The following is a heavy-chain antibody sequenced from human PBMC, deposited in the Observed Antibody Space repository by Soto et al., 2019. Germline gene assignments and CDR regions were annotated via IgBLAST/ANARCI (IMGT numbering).Heavy chain of an antibody. CDR3: ARDLKEYCSDGKCNWFDP. Sequence: SETLSLTCTVSGAVIITDCCSCIRQPPGKGLEWIGYISYSGSTNYNPSLKSRVTISFDASKNEISLQVRSATAADAAVYYCARDLKEYCSDGKCNWFDPWGQGTLVTVSS. CDR2: ISYSGST. D-gene: IGHD2-15*01. CDR1: GAVIITDC. J-gene: IGHJ5*02. V-gene: IGHV4-59*01.